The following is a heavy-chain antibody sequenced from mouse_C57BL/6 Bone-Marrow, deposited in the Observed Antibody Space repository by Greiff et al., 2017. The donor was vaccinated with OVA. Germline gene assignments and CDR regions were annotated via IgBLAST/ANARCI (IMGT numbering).Heavy chain of an antibody. V-gene: IGHV1-19*01. CDR3: ASEAGYFDY. CDR1: GYTFTDYY. CDR2: INPYNGGT. J-gene: IGHJ2*01. Sequence: EVQLQESGPVLVKPGASVKMSCKASGYTFTDYYMNWVKQSHGKSLEWIGVINPYNGGTSYNQKFKGKATLTVDKSSSTAYMELNSLTSEDSAVYYCASEAGYFDYWGQGTTLTVSS.